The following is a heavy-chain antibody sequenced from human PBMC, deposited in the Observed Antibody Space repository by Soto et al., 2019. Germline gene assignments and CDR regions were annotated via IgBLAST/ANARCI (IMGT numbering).Heavy chain of an antibody. Sequence: ASVKVSCKVSGYTLTELSMHWVRQAPGKGLEWMGGFDPEDGETTYAQKFQGRVTMTEDTSTDTAYMELSSLRSEDTAVYYCATPHWYYASSGYYYKYWGQGTLVTVSS. CDR1: GYTLTELS. V-gene: IGHV1-24*01. D-gene: IGHD3-22*01. CDR2: FDPEDGET. J-gene: IGHJ4*02. CDR3: ATPHWYYASSGYYYKY.